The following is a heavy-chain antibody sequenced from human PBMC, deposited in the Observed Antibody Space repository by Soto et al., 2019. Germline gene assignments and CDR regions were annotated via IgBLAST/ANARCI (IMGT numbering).Heavy chain of an antibody. CDR2: ISHDGGT. CDR1: GGSFDDFY. V-gene: IGHV4-34*02. CDR3: ARGQLVWYGDLTPYHRDMDV. J-gene: IGHJ6*02. D-gene: IGHD3-10*01. Sequence: QVQLQQWGAGLLRPSETLSLTCAFYGGSFDDFYWSWVRQSPGKGLEWVGEISHDGGTNYSPSLASRAAISVDTSKNHCSLHLRSVTAADTGLHYCARGQLVWYGDLTPYHRDMDVWGQGTTVTVSS.